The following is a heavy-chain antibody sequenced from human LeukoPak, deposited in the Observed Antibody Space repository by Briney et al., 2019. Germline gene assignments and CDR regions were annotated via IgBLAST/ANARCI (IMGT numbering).Heavy chain of an antibody. Sequence: GGSLRLSGAASGFTFSGYYMSWIRQAPGKGLEWVSYISGSSSYTIYADSVKGRFTISRDNAKNSLYLQMNSLRAEDTAVYYCARVTLYGESALDYWGQGTLVTVSS. CDR1: GFTFSGYY. CDR3: ARVTLYGESALDY. CDR2: ISGSSSYT. V-gene: IGHV3-11*06. J-gene: IGHJ4*02. D-gene: IGHD4-17*01.